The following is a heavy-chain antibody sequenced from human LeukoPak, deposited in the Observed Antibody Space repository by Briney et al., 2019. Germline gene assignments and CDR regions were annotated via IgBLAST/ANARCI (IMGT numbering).Heavy chain of an antibody. CDR2: ISSSSSTI. V-gene: IGHV3-48*02. CDR3: ARRSGSYWD. Sequence: GGSLRLSCAASGFTFSSYSMNWVRQAPGKGLEWVSYISSSSSTIYYADSVKGRFTISRDNAKNSLYLQMNSLGDEDTAVYYCARRSGSYWDWGQGTLVTVSS. J-gene: IGHJ4*02. CDR1: GFTFSSYS. D-gene: IGHD1-26*01.